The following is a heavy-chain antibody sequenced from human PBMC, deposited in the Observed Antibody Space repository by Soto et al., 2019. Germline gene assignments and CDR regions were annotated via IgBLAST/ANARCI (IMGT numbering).Heavy chain of an antibody. J-gene: IGHJ6*02. CDR1: GFSFSLYG. Sequence: PGGSLRLSCAASGFSFSLYGMRWVRQAPGKGLEWVAVIWYDGSNKYYADSVKGRITISRDNSKNTLYLLMNSLRAENTAVYYCARRTWTTGYHCCMAVWGQGTTVTVSS. CDR3: ARRTWTTGYHCCMAV. CDR2: IWYDGSNK. D-gene: IGHD3-9*01. V-gene: IGHV3-33*01.